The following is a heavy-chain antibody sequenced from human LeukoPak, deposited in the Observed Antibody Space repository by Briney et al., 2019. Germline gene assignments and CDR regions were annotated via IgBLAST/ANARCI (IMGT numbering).Heavy chain of an antibody. V-gene: IGHV4-39*01. CDR3: ARQGPTTVVIQRIDY. CDR2: IYYSGST. CDR1: GGSISSSSYY. Sequence: PSETPSLTCTGSGGSISSSSYYWGWIRQPPGKGLEWIGSIYYSGSTYYNPSLKSRVTISVDTSKNQFSLKLSSVTAADTAVYYCARQGPTTVVIQRIDYWGQGTLVTVSS. D-gene: IGHD4-17*01. J-gene: IGHJ4*02.